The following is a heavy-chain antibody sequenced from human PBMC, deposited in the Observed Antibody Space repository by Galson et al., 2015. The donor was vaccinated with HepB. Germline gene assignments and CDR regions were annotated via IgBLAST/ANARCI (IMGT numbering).Heavy chain of an antibody. J-gene: IGHJ6*03. D-gene: IGHD3-3*01. CDR2: ISGSGDTT. V-gene: IGHV3-23*01. Sequence: SLRLSCAASGFTFSSNAMSWVRQAPGKGLEWVSGISGSGDTTYYAGSVEGRFTISRDNSKNTLYMQINSLTAEDTAVYYCAKRISITFFGPGKNYMDVWGKGTTVTVSS. CDR3: AKRISITFFGPGKNYMDV. CDR1: GFTFSSNA.